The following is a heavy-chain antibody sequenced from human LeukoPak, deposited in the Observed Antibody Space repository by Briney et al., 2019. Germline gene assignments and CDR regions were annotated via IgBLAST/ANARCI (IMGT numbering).Heavy chain of an antibody. CDR2: IVVGSGNT. CDR3: AADKGDVLLWFGESTYGMDV. V-gene: IGHV1-58*01. D-gene: IGHD3-10*01. Sequence: GTSVKVPCKASGFTFTSSAVQWVRQARGQRLEWIGWIVVGSGNTNYAQKFQERVTITRVMSTSTAYMELSSLRSEDTAVYYCAADKGDVLLWFGESTYGMDVWGQGTTVTVSS. CDR1: GFTFTSSA. J-gene: IGHJ6*02.